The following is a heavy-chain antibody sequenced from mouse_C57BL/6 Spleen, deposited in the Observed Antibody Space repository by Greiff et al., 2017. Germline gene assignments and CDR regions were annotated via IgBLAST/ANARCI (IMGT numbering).Heavy chain of an antibody. D-gene: IGHD2-2*01. CDR3: ARSGRPYGYDGAMDY. CDR1: GYTFTSYW. V-gene: IGHV1-53*01. Sequence: QVQLQQPGTELVKPGASVKLSCKASGYTFTSYWMHWVKPRPGQGLEWIGNINPSNGGTNYNEKFKSKATLTVDKSSSTAYMQLSSLTSEDSAVYYCARSGRPYGYDGAMDYWGQGTSVTVSS. J-gene: IGHJ4*01. CDR2: INPSNGGT.